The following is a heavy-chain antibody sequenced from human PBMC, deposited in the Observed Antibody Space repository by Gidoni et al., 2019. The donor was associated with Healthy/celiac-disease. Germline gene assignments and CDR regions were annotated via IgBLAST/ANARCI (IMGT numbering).Heavy chain of an antibody. J-gene: IGHJ4*02. CDR1: GFTFSSYS. Sequence: EVQLVESGGGLVKPGGSLRLSCAASGFTFSSYSMNWVRQAPGKGLEWVSSISSSSSYIYYADSVKGRFTISRDNAKNSLYLQMNSLRAEDTAVYYCARDRGGESAVGYWGQGTLVTVSS. V-gene: IGHV3-21*01. CDR3: ARDRGGESAVGY. CDR2: ISSSSSYI. D-gene: IGHD2-21*01.